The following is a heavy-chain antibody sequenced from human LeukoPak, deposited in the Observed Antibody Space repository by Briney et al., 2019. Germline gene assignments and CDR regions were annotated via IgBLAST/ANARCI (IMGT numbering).Heavy chain of an antibody. Sequence: GGSLRLSCAASGFTFSSYAVSWVRQAPGKGLEWVSAISGSGSTIYYADSVKGRFTISRDNAKNSLYLQMNSLRAEDTAVYYCARASPYRSSSWYYFDYWGQGTLVTVSS. CDR2: ISGSGSTI. V-gene: IGHV3-23*01. D-gene: IGHD6-13*01. CDR3: ARASPYRSSSWYYFDY. CDR1: GFTFSSYA. J-gene: IGHJ4*02.